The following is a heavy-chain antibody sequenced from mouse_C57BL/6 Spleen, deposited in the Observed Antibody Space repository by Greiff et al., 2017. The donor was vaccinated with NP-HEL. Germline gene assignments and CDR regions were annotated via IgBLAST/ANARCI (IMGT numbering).Heavy chain of an antibody. Sequence: VQLQQPGAELVRPGSSVKLSCKASGYTFTSYWMHWVKQRPIQGLEWIGNIDPSDSETHYNQKFKDKATLTVDKSSSTAYMQLSSLTSEDSAVYYCARSSYYGNYGGDYYAMDYWGQGTSVTVSS. CDR3: ARSSYYGNYGGDYYAMDY. D-gene: IGHD2-10*01. CDR2: IDPSDSET. CDR1: GYTFTSYW. V-gene: IGHV1-52*01. J-gene: IGHJ4*01.